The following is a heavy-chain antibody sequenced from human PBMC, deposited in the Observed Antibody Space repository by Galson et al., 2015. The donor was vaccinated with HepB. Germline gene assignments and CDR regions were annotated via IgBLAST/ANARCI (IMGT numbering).Heavy chain of an antibody. CDR3: AREGSSWYKSPYDWYFDL. CDR1: GFTFSSYN. V-gene: IGHV3-21*01. J-gene: IGHJ2*01. CDR2: ISDSTSYI. Sequence: SLRLSCAASGFTFSSYNMHWVRQAPGKGLEWVSSISDSTSYIYYADSAKGRFTISRDNAKNSLYLQMNSLRAEDTAVYYYAREGSSWYKSPYDWYFDLWGRGTLVTVSS. D-gene: IGHD6-13*01.